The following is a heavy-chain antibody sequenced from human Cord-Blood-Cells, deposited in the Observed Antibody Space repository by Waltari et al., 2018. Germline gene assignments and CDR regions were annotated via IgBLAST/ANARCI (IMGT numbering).Heavy chain of an antibody. CDR1: GGTFRSYA. CDR2: IIPIFGTA. D-gene: IGHD2-21*01. J-gene: IGHJ4*02. CDR3: ARVAAYCGGDCPFDY. Sequence: QVQLVQSGAEVKKPGSSVKVSCKASGGTFRSYAIRWVRPAPGHGLEWMGGIIPIFGTANYAQKFQGRVTITADESTSTAYMELSSLRSEDTAVYYCARVAAYCGGDCPFDYWGQGTLVTVSS. V-gene: IGHV1-69*01.